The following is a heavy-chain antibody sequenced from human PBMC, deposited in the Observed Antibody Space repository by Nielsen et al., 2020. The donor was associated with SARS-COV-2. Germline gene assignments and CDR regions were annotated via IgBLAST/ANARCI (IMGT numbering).Heavy chain of an antibody. V-gene: IGHV1-18*01. CDR3: ARDVYYYDSSGYYTFDC. D-gene: IGHD3-22*01. J-gene: IGHJ4*02. Sequence: ASVKVSCKASGYTFTSYGISWVRQAPGQGLEWMGWISAYNGNTNYAQKLQGRVTMTTDTSTSTAYMELRSLRSDDTAVYYCARDVYYYDSSGYYTFDCWGQGTLVTVSS. CDR1: GYTFTSYG. CDR2: ISAYNGNT.